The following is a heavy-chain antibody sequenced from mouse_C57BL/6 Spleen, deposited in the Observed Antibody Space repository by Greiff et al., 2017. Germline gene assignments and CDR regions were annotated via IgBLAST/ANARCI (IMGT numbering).Heavy chain of an antibody. Sequence: VQLQQSGAELARPGASVKLSCKASGYTFTSYGISWVKQRTGQGLEWIGEIYPRSGNTYYNEKFKGKATLTADKSSSTAYMELRSLTSEDSAVYFCARGPTVGARDAMDYWGQGTSVTVSS. CDR3: ARGPTVGARDAMDY. CDR2: IYPRSGNT. J-gene: IGHJ4*01. CDR1: GYTFTSYG. V-gene: IGHV1-81*01. D-gene: IGHD1-1*01.